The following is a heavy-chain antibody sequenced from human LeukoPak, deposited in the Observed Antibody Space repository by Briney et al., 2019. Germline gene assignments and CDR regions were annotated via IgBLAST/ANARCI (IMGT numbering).Heavy chain of an antibody. D-gene: IGHD3-22*01. J-gene: IGHJ4*02. V-gene: IGHV4-38-2*01. CDR1: GYSISSGYY. Sequence: SETLSLTCAVSGYSISSGYYWGWVRQPPGKGLEWIGSITHSGTTYYNPSLRSRVTISVDTSKNQFSLKLSSVTAADTAVYYCARQGYYYDSSGYDFYYWGQGTLVTVSS. CDR3: ARQGYYYDSSGYDFYY. CDR2: ITHSGTT.